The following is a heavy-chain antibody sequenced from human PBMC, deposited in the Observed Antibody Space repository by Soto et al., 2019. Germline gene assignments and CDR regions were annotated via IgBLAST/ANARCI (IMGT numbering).Heavy chain of an antibody. V-gene: IGHV3-15*01. J-gene: IGHJ5*02. CDR3: TTEGYDFWSGYPNFDP. D-gene: IGHD3-3*01. CDR1: GFTFSNAW. CDR2: IKSKTDGGTT. Sequence: PGGSLRLSCAASGFTFSNAWMSWVRQAPGKGLEWVGRIKSKTDGGTTDYAAPVKGRFTISRDDSKNTLYLQMNSLKTEDTAVYYRTTEGYDFWSGYPNFDPWGQGTLVTVSS.